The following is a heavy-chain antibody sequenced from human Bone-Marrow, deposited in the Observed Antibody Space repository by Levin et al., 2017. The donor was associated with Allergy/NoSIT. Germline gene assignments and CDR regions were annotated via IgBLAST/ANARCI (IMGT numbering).Heavy chain of an antibody. J-gene: IGHJ3*02. CDR1: GFTFIYW. CDR3: ARDRGAPDAFDI. Sequence: GESLKISCAASGFTFIYWMHWVRQAPGKGLVWVAHINGDDSGTAYADSVKGRFTISRDSAKNTLYLLMDSLRVEDTGVYYCARDRGAPDAFDIWGQGTMVTVSS. V-gene: IGHV3-74*03. CDR2: INGDDSGT. D-gene: IGHD4/OR15-4a*01.